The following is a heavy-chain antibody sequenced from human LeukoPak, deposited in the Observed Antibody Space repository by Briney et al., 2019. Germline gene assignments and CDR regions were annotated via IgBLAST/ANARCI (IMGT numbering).Heavy chain of an antibody. CDR3: ARDQRIAAALGAFDI. CDR2: ISSSSSYI. CDR1: GFTFSSYS. D-gene: IGHD6-13*01. V-gene: IGHV3-21*01. J-gene: IGHJ3*02. Sequence: AGGSLRLSCAASGFTFSSYSMNWVRQAPGKGLEWVSSISSSSSYIYYADSVKGRFTISRDNAKNSLYLQMNSLRAEDTAVYYCARDQRIAAALGAFDIWGQGTMVTVSS.